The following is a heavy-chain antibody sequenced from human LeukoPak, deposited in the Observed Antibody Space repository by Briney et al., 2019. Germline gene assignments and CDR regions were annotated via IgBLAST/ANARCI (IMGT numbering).Heavy chain of an antibody. J-gene: IGHJ4*02. CDR1: GGSIGHYY. CDR2: VSNSGTT. D-gene: IGHD3-22*01. CDR3: ARHHSSAYPFDY. Sequence: PSETLSLTCTVSGGSIGHYYWSWIRQSPGKGLEWIGYVSNSGTTNYRPSLRGRVTVSVDTSQNRVSLKLTPMTAADTGLYYCARHHSSAYPFDYWGQGTLVTVSS. V-gene: IGHV4-59*08.